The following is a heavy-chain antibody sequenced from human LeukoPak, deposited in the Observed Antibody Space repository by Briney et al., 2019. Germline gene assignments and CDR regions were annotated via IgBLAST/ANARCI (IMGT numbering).Heavy chain of an antibody. J-gene: IGHJ4*02. CDR1: GDSISHSY. D-gene: IGHD3-10*01. CDR2: IHYSGST. Sequence: PSETLSLTCTVSGDSISHSYWSWLRQPPGKGLEWIGYIHYSGSTNYSPSLNSRVTISVDTSKNQFSLRLSSVTAADTAVYYCARYGITIVRGGKYYFDSWGQGTLVTVSS. CDR3: ARYGITIVRGGKYYFDS. V-gene: IGHV4-59*08.